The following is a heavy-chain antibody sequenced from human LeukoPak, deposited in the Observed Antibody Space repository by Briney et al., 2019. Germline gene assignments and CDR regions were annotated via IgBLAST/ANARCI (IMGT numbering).Heavy chain of an antibody. D-gene: IGHD2-2*01. J-gene: IGHJ4*02. CDR1: GGTFSSYA. CDR3: AREGPSASYFDY. Sequence: GASVKVSCKASGGTFSSYAISWVRQAPGQGLEWMGGIIPIFGTANYAQKFQGRVTITTDESTSTAYMELSSLRSEDTAVYYCAREGPSASYFDYWGQGTLVTVSS. CDR2: IIPIFGTA. V-gene: IGHV1-69*05.